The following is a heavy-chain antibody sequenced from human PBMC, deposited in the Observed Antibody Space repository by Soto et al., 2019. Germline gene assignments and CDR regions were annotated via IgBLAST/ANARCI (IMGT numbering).Heavy chain of an antibody. V-gene: IGHV1-3*01. Sequence: QVQLVQSGAEVKKPGASVKVSCKASGYTFTSYAMHWVRQAPGQRLEWMGWINAGNGNTKYSQKFQGRVTITRDTSASTAYMELSSLRSEDTAVYYCARGTPPLTMVRGVIFDSGGHFDYWGQGTLVTVSS. CDR2: INAGNGNT. D-gene: IGHD3-10*01. CDR3: ARGTPPLTMVRGVIFDSGGHFDY. J-gene: IGHJ4*02. CDR1: GYTFTSYA.